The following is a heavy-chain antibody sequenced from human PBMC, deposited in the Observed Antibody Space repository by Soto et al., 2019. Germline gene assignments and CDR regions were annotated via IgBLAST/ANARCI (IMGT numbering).Heavy chain of an antibody. CDR2: INHSGST. V-gene: IGHV4-34*01. Sequence: QVQLQQWGAGLLKPSETLSLTCAVYGGSFSGYYWSWIRQPPGKGLEWIGEINHSGSTNYNPSLKCRVTISVATSKIPFSLKLCSVTAADTAVYYCATYRSRWDGSFDYWGQGTLVTVSS. J-gene: IGHJ4*02. D-gene: IGHD6-13*01. CDR3: ATYRSRWDGSFDY. CDR1: GGSFSGYY.